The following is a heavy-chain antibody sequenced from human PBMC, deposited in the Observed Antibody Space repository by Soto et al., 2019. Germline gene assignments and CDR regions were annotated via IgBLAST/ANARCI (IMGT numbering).Heavy chain of an antibody. CDR2: ISAYNGNT. Sequence: ASVKVSCKASGYTFTSYGISWVRQAPGQGLEWMGWISAYNGNTNYAQKLRGRVTMTTDTSTSTVYMELRSLRSEDTAVYYCAREPYIVVVPAAPRWFDPWGQGTLVTVSS. D-gene: IGHD2-2*01. J-gene: IGHJ5*02. CDR3: AREPYIVVVPAAPRWFDP. CDR1: GYTFTSYG. V-gene: IGHV1-18*01.